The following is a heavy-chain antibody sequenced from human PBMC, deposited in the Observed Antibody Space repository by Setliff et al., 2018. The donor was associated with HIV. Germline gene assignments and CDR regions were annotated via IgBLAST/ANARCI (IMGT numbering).Heavy chain of an antibody. J-gene: IGHJ4*02. D-gene: IGHD3-10*01. CDR2: MYYTGST. CDR1: GGSISNSSYY. CDR3: ASERPPMGGWGDYFDS. V-gene: IGHV4-39*07. Sequence: PSESLSLTCTVSGGSISNSSYYWGWIRQPPGKGLEWIGSMYYTGSTYYNLSLKSRVTISVDTSKKQFSLKLSSVTAADTAVYFCASERPPMGGWGDYFDSWGQGTLVTVSS.